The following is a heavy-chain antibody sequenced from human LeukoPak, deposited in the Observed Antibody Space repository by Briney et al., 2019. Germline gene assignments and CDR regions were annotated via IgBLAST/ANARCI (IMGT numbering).Heavy chain of an antibody. J-gene: IGHJ5*02. Sequence: RGSLRLSCAASGFTFSNYCMNWVRQAPGKGLEWVSSISSSSSYIYYADSVRGRFTISRDNAKNSLYLQMNSLRAEDTAVYYCAGGPVAAVTNWFDPWGQGTLVTVSS. D-gene: IGHD2-15*01. CDR3: AGGPVAAVTNWFDP. CDR1: GFTFSNYC. V-gene: IGHV3-21*01. CDR2: ISSSSSYI.